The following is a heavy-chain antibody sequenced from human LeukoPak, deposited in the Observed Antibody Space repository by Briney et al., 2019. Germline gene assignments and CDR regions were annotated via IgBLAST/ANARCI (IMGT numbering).Heavy chain of an antibody. V-gene: IGHV3-9*01. CDR2: ISWNSGSI. D-gene: IGHD2-2*02. CDR1: GFTFDDYA. J-gene: IGHJ6*02. Sequence: PGGSLRLSCAASGFTFDDYAMHWVRQAPGKGLEWVSGISWNSGSIGYADSVKGRFTISRDNAKNSLYLQMNSLRAEDTAVYYCARDYCSSTSCYILGYYYYGMDVWGQGTTVTVSS. CDR3: ARDYCSSTSCYILGYYYYGMDV.